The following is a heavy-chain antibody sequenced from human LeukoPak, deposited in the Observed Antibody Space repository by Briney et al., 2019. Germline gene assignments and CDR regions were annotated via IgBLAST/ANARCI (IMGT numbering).Heavy chain of an antibody. J-gene: IGHJ6*02. CDR1: GFRFRNYA. V-gene: IGHV3-23*01. Sequence: GGSLRLSCEASGFRFRNYAMHWVRQAPGKGLEWVSAISGSGGTTYFADSVKGRFTISRDNSKNTLYLQMNSLRADDTAVYYCAKERLDYYGLDVWGQGTTVTVSS. CDR3: AKERLDYYGLDV. CDR2: ISGSGGTT.